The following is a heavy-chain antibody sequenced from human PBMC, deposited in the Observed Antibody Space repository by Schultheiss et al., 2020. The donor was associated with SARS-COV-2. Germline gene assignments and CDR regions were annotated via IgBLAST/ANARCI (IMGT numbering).Heavy chain of an antibody. CDR2: ISQSGTT. V-gene: IGHV3-53*01. CDR3: AKDLHWYGMDV. CDR1: GFAVSSFY. J-gene: IGHJ6*02. Sequence: GGSLRLSCAASGFAVSSFYMNWVRQAPGGGLEWVSVISQSGTTNYADSVKGRFTISRDVSENTLYLHMNSLKAGDTAVYYCAKDLHWYGMDVWGQGTTVTVSS. D-gene: IGHD1-1*01.